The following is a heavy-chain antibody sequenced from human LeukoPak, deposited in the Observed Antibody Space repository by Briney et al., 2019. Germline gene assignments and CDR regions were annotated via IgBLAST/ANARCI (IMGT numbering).Heavy chain of an antibody. CDR2: IYYSASF. D-gene: IGHD6-19*01. J-gene: IGHJ3*01. CDR3: ARTGIIVAGTNGFDV. Sequence: SETLSLTCTVSGGSVSSSNYYWSWIRQHPGKGLEWLDYIYYSASFYYNPSLKSRVTISIDTSKNQFSLKLTSVTAADTALYYCARTGIIVAGTNGFDVWGQGTMVTVSS. V-gene: IGHV4-31*03. CDR1: GGSVSSSNYY.